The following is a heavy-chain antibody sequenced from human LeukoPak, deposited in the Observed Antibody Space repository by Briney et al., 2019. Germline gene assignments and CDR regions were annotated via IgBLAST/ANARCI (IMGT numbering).Heavy chain of an antibody. V-gene: IGHV4-59*01. Sequence: PSETLSLTCTVSGGSITSYFWTSIREPPGKGLEWIGYIYHSGTTNYNPSLKGRVTISVDTSKTQFSLRLTSVTAADTAVYFCAQLAPYSPPYSQQWGQGTLVTVSS. CDR1: GGSITSYF. CDR2: IYHSGTT. D-gene: IGHD2-15*01. CDR3: AQLAPYSPPYSQQ. J-gene: IGHJ1*01.